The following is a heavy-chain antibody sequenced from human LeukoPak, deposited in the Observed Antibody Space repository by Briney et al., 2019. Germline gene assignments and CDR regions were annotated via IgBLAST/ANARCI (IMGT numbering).Heavy chain of an antibody. V-gene: IGHV4-61*01. J-gene: IGHJ3*02. CDR3: ARAFHDALDI. CDR1: GGSVSSGSYY. CDR2: IYYSGST. Sequence: KPSETLSLTCTVSGGSVSSGSYYWSWIRQPPGKGLEWIGYIYYSGSTNYNPSLKSRVTISVDTSKNQFSLKLSSVTAADTAVYYCARAFHDALDIWGQGTMVTVS.